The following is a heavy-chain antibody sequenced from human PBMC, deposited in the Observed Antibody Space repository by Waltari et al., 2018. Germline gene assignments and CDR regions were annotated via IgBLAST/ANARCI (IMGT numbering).Heavy chain of an antibody. CDR3: ARAMTVAGRSGLFDF. V-gene: IGHV6-1*01. CDR2: TFYRSKWSN. Sequence: QVHLQQSGPGLVKPSQALSLTCPIPGDSVSSNSVTWNWIRQSPSRGLEWLGRTFYRSKWSNDYAVSVKSRITISPDTSKNQFSLQLDSVTPDDTAVYYCARAMTVAGRSGLFDFWGQGTLVTVSS. D-gene: IGHD6-19*01. J-gene: IGHJ4*02. CDR1: GDSVSSNSVT.